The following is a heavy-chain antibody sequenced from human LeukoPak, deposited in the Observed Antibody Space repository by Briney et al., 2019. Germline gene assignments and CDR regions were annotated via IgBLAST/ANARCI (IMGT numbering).Heavy chain of an antibody. CDR3: ARSSVEIAAQIDY. V-gene: IGHV5-51*01. J-gene: IGHJ4*02. D-gene: IGHD2-15*01. CDR2: IYPGDSDT. CDR1: GYNFTNFW. Sequence: GESLKISCKGSGYNFTNFWIGWVRQMPGKGLEWMGIIYPGDSDTRYSPSFQGQVTISADKSISTAYLQWCSLKASDTAMYYCARSSVEIAAQIDYWGQGTLVTVSS.